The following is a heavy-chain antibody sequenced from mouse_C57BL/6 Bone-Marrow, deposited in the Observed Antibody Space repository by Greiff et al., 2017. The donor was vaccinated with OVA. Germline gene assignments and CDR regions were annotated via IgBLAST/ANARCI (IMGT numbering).Heavy chain of an antibody. Sequence: QVQLQQPGAELVMPGASVKLSCKASGYTFTSYWMHWVKQRPGQGLEWIGEIDPSDSYTNYNQKFKGKSTLTVDKSSSTAYMQLSSLTSEDSAVYYCAREGNYGNYYYFDYWGQGTTLTVSS. V-gene: IGHV1-69*01. CDR2: IDPSDSYT. D-gene: IGHD2-1*01. CDR1: GYTFTSYW. J-gene: IGHJ2*01. CDR3: AREGNYGNYYYFDY.